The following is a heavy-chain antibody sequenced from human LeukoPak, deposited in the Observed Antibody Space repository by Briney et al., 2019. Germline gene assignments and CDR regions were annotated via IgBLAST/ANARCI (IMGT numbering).Heavy chain of an antibody. CDR1: GFTFDDYA. J-gene: IGHJ3*02. D-gene: IGHD1-26*01. CDR3: ARGVRETFDI. V-gene: IGHV3-9*01. CDR2: ISWNSGSI. Sequence: PGRSLRLSCAASGFTFDDYAMHWVRQAPGKGLEWVSGISWNSGSIGYADSVKGRFTIPRDNAKNSLYLQMNSLRAEDTAVYYCARGVRETFDIWGQGTMVTVSS.